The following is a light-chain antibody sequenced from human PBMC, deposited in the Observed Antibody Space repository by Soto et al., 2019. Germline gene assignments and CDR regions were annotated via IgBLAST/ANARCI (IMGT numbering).Light chain of an antibody. J-gene: IGLJ1*01. CDR1: SSDVGSYNL. Sequence: QSALTQPASVSGSPGQSITISCTGTSSDVGSYNLVSWYQQHPDKAPKLMISEGSKRPSGVSNRFSGSTSGNTASLTISGLQAEDEADYYCCSYAGSNTYVFGTGTKLTVL. CDR2: EGS. CDR3: CSYAGSNTYV. V-gene: IGLV2-23*01.